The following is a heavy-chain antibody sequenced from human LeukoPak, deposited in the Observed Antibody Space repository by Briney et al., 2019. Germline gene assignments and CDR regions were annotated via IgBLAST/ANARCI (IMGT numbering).Heavy chain of an antibody. CDR1: GGTFSSYA. CDR3: ARVRQLGPYYFDY. D-gene: IGHD6-6*01. CDR2: IIPIFGTA. Sequence: SVKVSCKASGGTFSSYAISWVRQAPGQGLEWMGGIIPIFGTANYAQKFQGRVTITADESTSTAYMELSSLRSEDTAVYYCARVRQLGPYYFDYWGQGTLVTVSS. J-gene: IGHJ4*02. V-gene: IGHV1-69*01.